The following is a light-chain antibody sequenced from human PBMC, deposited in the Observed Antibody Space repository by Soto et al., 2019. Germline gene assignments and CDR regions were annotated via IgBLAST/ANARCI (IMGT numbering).Light chain of an antibody. CDR1: QSVSSRY. V-gene: IGKV3-20*01. CDR3: QQYDSSPIT. CDR2: AAS. Sequence: EIVLTQSPGTLSLSPGERATLSCRVSQSVSSRYLAWYPQKHGQAPRLLIYAASSRATGIPDRFSGSGSGTAFTLTISRLEPEDVAVYDGQQYDSSPITFGQGTRVEIK. J-gene: IGKJ5*01.